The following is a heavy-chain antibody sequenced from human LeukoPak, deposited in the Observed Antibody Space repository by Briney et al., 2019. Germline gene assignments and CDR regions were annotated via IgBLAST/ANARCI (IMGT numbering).Heavy chain of an antibody. D-gene: IGHD4-17*01. V-gene: IGHV4-59*01. Sequence: SETLSLTCTVSGGSISSCYWSWIRQPPGKGLVWIGYIYYSGSTNCNPSLKSRVTISVDTSKNQFSLKLSSVTAADTAVYYCARGRTDYGDYGAPYWYFDLWGRGTLVTVSS. J-gene: IGHJ2*01. CDR3: ARGRTDYGDYGAPYWYFDL. CDR2: IYYSGST. CDR1: GGSISSCY.